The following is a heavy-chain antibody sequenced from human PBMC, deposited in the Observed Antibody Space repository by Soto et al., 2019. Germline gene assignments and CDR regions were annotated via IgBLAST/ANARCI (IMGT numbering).Heavy chain of an antibody. Sequence: QVQLQESGPGLVKPSQTLSLTCTVSGGSISSGGYYWSWIRQHPGKGLEWIGYIYYSGSTYYNPSLKVLVTISVDRSQNQFSLKLSSVTAADTAVYECGRKYQLLFVYWGQGTVVTVCS. CDR1: GGSISSGGYY. J-gene: IGHJ4*02. D-gene: IGHD2-2*01. V-gene: IGHV4-31*01. CDR2: IYYSGST. CDR3: GRKYQLLFVY.